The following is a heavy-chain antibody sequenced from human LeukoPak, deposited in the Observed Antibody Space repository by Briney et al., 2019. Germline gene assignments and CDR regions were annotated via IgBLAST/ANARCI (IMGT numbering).Heavy chain of an antibody. CDR2: IYHSGST. D-gene: IGHD6-19*01. CDR3: ARAVGGSGWPFDY. V-gene: IGHV4-38-2*02. CDR1: GYSISSGYY. J-gene: IGHJ4*02. Sequence: SETLSLTCTVSGYSISSGYYWGWIRQPPGKGLGWIGSIYHSGSTYYNPSLKSRVTISVDTSKNQFSLKLSSVTAADTAVYYCARAVGGSGWPFDYWGQGTLVTVSS.